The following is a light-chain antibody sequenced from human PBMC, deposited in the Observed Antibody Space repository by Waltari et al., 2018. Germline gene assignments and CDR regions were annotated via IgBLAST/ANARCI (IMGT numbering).Light chain of an antibody. Sequence: ESVLTQSPGTLSLSPGERATLSCRASQSVSSTYLAWYQQKPGPAPRLLIYGASSRATGIPDRFSGSGSGADFTLTISRLEPEDFAVYYCQQYGSSTYTFGQGTKLEIK. J-gene: IGKJ2*01. V-gene: IGKV3-20*01. CDR3: QQYGSSTYT. CDR2: GAS. CDR1: QSVSSTY.